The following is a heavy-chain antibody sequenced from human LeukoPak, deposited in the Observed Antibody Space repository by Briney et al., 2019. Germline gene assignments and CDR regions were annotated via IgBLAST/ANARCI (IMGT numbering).Heavy chain of an antibody. V-gene: IGHV1-69*13. CDR2: IIPFFGSTA. J-gene: IGHJ6*02. CDR3: ARKRWEPPYYYYGSDV. CDR1: GGTFSSYA. D-gene: IGHD1-26*01. Sequence: ASVKVSCKASGGTFSSYAVSWVRQAPGQGLEWMGGIIPFFGSTANYAQKFQGRVTITADESTSTAYMELSRLKSEDTAVYYCARKRWEPPYYYYGSDVWGQGTTVTVSS.